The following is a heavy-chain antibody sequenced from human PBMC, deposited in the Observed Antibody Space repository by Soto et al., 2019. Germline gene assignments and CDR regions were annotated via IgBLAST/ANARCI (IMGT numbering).Heavy chain of an antibody. Sequence: QVQLQESGPGLVKPSQTLSLTCTVSGDSISRGGYYWNWIHQHPRKGLEWIGYIYHSGSTNYNPSLKSRVTISVDTSKNQLSLELSSVTAADTAIYYCARDGAGAYGLGWFDPWGQGILVTVSS. V-gene: IGHV4-31*03. CDR3: ARDGAGAYGLGWFDP. J-gene: IGHJ5*02. CDR1: GDSISRGGYY. D-gene: IGHD2-21*01. CDR2: IYHSGST.